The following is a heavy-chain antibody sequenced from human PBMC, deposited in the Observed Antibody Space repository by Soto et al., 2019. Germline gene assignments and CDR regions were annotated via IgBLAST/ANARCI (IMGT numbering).Heavy chain of an antibody. J-gene: IGHJ3*02. V-gene: IGHV1-46*01. CDR2: INPSGGST. CDR1: GYTFTSYY. Sequence: ASVKVSCKASGYTFTSYYMHWVRQAPGQGLEWMGIINPSGGSTSYAQKFQGRVTMTRDTSTSTVYMELSSLRSEDTAVYYCATMERQQLVPGAFDIWSQGTMVTVSS. D-gene: IGHD6-13*01. CDR3: ATMERQQLVPGAFDI.